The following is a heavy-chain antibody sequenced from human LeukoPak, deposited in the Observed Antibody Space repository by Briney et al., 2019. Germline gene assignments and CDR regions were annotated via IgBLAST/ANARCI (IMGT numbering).Heavy chain of an antibody. D-gene: IGHD4-23*01. V-gene: IGHV3-53*01. CDR2: IYSGGSI. Sequence: GGSLRLSCAASGFTVSNNYLSWVRQAPGKGLEWVSVIYSGGSIYYADSVKGRFTLSRDNSKNTLYLQMNSLRAEDTAVYYCARGNSASYYQFDYWGQGTLVTVPS. CDR1: GFTVSNNY. CDR3: ARGNSASYYQFDY. J-gene: IGHJ4*02.